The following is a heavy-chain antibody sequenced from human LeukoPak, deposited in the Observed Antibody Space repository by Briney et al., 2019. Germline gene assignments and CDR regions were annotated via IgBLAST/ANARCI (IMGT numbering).Heavy chain of an antibody. D-gene: IGHD6-13*01. CDR1: GFTFSSYS. Sequence: GGSLRLSCAASGFTFSSYSMNWVRQAPAKGLEWVSSISSSSSYIYYADSVKGRFTISRDNAKNSLYLQMNSLRAEDTAVYYCARYGSSWYFDYWGQGTLVTVSS. CDR3: ARYGSSWYFDY. CDR2: ISSSSSYI. J-gene: IGHJ4*02. V-gene: IGHV3-21*01.